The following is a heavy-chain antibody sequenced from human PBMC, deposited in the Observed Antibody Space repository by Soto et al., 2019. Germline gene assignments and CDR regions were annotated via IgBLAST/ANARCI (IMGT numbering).Heavy chain of an antibody. D-gene: IGHD5-18*01. CDR3: EKDTGYSYALYYFDY. CDR1: GFTFDDYA. CDR2: ISWNSGSI. J-gene: IGHJ4*02. Sequence: PGGSLRLSCAASGFTFDDYAMHWVRQAPGKGLEWVSGISWNSGSIGYADSVKGRFTISRDNAKNSLYLQMNSLRAEDTALYYCEKDTGYSYALYYFDYWGQGTLVTVSS. V-gene: IGHV3-9*01.